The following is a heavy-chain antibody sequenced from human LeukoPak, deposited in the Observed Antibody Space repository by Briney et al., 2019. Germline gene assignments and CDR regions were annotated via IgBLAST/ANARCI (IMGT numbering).Heavy chain of an antibody. J-gene: IGHJ4*02. D-gene: IGHD3-10*01. Sequence: PSETLSLTCAVYGGCFSGYYWSWIRQPPGKGLEWIGEINHSGSTNYNPSLKSRVTISVDTSKNQFSLKLSSVTAADTAVYYCARRTGYYYGSGSYSYWGQGTLVTVSS. CDR1: GGCFSGYY. CDR3: ARRTGYYYGSGSYSY. V-gene: IGHV4-34*01. CDR2: INHSGST.